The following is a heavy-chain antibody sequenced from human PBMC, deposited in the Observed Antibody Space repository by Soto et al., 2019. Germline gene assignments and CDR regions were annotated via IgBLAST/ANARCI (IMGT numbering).Heavy chain of an antibody. Sequence: EVQLVESGGGLIQPGGSLRLSCAASGFTVSSNYMSWVRQAPGKGLEWVSVICGDGATYYADPVKGRFTISRDTSKNTLFLQMNSLRAEDTAVYYCARDPKGFWSGSSYYYYGMDVWGQGTTVTVSS. CDR2: ICGDGAT. CDR3: ARDPKGFWSGSSYYYYGMDV. D-gene: IGHD3-3*01. J-gene: IGHJ6*02. V-gene: IGHV3-53*01. CDR1: GFTVSSNY.